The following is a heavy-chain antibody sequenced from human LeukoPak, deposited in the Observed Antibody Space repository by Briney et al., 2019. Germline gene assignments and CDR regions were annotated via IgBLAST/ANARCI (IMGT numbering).Heavy chain of an antibody. D-gene: IGHD3-3*01. CDR2: IDYRGDT. V-gene: IGHV4-59*11. CDR1: GGSLSNHY. Sequence: PSETLSLTCIVSGGSLSNHYWSWVRPPPGKGLEWIGNIDYRGDTNYSPSLKRRASLSVDTSKNQISLNLKSGTAADTATYYCARDSSYDRSGYWRDTFDVWGQGTTVTVSS. CDR3: ARDSSYDRSGYWRDTFDV. J-gene: IGHJ3*01.